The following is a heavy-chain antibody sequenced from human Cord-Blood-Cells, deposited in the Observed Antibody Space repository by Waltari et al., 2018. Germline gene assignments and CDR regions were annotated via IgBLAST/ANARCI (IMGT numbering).Heavy chain of an antibody. CDR2: FDPEDGET. Sequence: QVQLVQSGAEVKKPGASVKVSCKVSGYTLTEFSMHWVRQAPGKGLEWMGGFDPEDGETIYAQKFQGRVTMNEDTSTDTAYMELSSLRSEDTAVYYCATEVSSSSKEFDPWGQGTLVTVSS. J-gene: IGHJ5*02. CDR3: ATEVSSSSKEFDP. CDR1: GYTLTEFS. D-gene: IGHD6-6*01. V-gene: IGHV1-24*01.